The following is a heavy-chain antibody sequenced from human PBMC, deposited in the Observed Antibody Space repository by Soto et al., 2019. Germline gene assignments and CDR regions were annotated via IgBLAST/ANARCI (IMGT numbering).Heavy chain of an antibody. CDR1: GGSISSSNW. Sequence: SETLSLTCAVSGGSISSSNWWSWVRQPPGRGLEWIGEIYHSGSTNYNPSLKSRVTISVDKSKNQFSLKLSSVTAADTAVYYCARVGSSSWYFSPVPKHYYYYGMDVWGQGTTVTVSS. V-gene: IGHV4-4*02. D-gene: IGHD6-13*01. J-gene: IGHJ6*02. CDR3: ARVGSSSWYFSPVPKHYYYYGMDV. CDR2: IYHSGST.